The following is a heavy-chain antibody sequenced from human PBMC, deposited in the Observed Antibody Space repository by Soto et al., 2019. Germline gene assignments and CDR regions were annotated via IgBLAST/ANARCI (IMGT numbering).Heavy chain of an antibody. CDR1: GYTFTSYG. J-gene: IGHJ6*02. CDR2: ISAHNGNT. CDR3: ARDRMVRASHHYGMDV. D-gene: IGHD3-10*01. Sequence: QVQLVQSGAEVKKPGASVKVSCKTSGYTFTSYGINWVRQAPGQGLEWMGWISAHNGNTNYAQKIQGRVTMTTETSTRTAYMELRSLRSDDTAVYYCARDRMVRASHHYGMDVWGQGTTVTVSS. V-gene: IGHV1-18*01.